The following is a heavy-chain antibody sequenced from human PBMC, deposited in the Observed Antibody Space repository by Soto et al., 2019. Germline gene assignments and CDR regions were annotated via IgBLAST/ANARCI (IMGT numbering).Heavy chain of an antibody. D-gene: IGHD4-17*01. Sequence: ESGGGVVQPGRSLRLSCAASGFTFSSYGMHWVRQAPGKGLEWVAVISYDGSNKYYADSVKGRFTISRDNSKNTLYLQMNSLRAEDTAVYYCAKDKRLGYYYYMDVWGKGTTVTVSS. J-gene: IGHJ6*03. V-gene: IGHV3-30*18. CDR1: GFTFSSYG. CDR2: ISYDGSNK. CDR3: AKDKRLGYYYYMDV.